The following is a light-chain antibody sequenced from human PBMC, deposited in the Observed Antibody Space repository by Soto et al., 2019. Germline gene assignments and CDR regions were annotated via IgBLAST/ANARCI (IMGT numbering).Light chain of an antibody. CDR3: QQYGDWPLT. V-gene: IGKV3-15*01. Sequence: EIVLTQSPATLSVSPGERATLSCRASQSVGSNFAWYQQKPGQAPRLLIFASSTRATGVPARFSGSGSGTEFTLTSSSLQSVDFAVYYCQQYGDWPLTFGGGAKVEIE. J-gene: IGKJ4*01. CDR1: QSVGSN. CDR2: ASS.